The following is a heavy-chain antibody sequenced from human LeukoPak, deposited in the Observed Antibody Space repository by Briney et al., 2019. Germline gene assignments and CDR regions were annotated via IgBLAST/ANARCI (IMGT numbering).Heavy chain of an antibody. D-gene: IGHD2-15*01. Sequence: PGGSLRLSCAASGFTVSSNYMSWVRQAPGKGLGWVPVFYSGGSTYYADSVKGRFTISRDNAKNSLYLQMNSLRAEDTAVYYCARELPVVVVAATRNWFDPWGQGTLVTVSS. J-gene: IGHJ5*02. CDR3: ARELPVVVVAATRNWFDP. CDR2: FYSGGST. CDR1: GFTVSSNY. V-gene: IGHV3-53*01.